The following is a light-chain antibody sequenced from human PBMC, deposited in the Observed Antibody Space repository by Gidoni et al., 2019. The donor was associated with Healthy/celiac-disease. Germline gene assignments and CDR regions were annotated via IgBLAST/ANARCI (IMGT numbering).Light chain of an antibody. CDR2: DAS. Sequence: DIQMTQSPTSLSASVGDRVTITCRASQSISSYLNWYQQKPGKATNLLIYDASSLPSGVTSRFSGSGSGTDFTLTISSLQPEDFATYYCQQSYSTPLTFGGGTKVEIK. V-gene: IGKV1-39*01. J-gene: IGKJ4*01. CDR3: QQSYSTPLT. CDR1: QSISSY.